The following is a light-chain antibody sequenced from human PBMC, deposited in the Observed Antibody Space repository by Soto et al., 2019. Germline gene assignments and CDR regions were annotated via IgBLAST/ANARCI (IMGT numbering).Light chain of an antibody. CDR3: QQSYSTLWT. J-gene: IGKJ1*01. CDR1: QSISSY. Sequence: DIQMTQSPSSLSASVGDRVTITCRASQSISSYLNWYQQKPGKAPKLLIYAASSLQSGVPSRFRGSGSVTEFTLTISSLQPEDFATYYCQQSYSTLWTFGQGTKVEIK. CDR2: AAS. V-gene: IGKV1-39*01.